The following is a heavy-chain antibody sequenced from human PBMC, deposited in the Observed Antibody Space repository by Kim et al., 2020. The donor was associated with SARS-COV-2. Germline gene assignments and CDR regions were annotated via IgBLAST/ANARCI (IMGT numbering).Heavy chain of an antibody. CDR3: AKDTGVGATIWVYYYYYG. V-gene: IGHV3-30*18. CDR1: GFTFSSYG. D-gene: IGHD1-26*01. CDR2: ISYDGSNK. J-gene: IGHJ6*01. Sequence: GGSLRLSCAASGFTFSSYGMHWVRQAPGKGLEWVAVISYDGSNKYYADSVKGRFTISRDNSKNTLYLQMNSLRAEDTAVYYCAKDTGVGATIWVYYYYYG.